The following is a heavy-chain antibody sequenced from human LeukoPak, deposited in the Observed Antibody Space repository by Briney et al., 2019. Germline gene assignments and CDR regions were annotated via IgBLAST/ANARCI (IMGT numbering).Heavy chain of an antibody. CDR3: ATGFSLVEFDY. D-gene: IGHD3-16*02. Sequence: GGSLRLSCAASGFTFSSYAMSWVRQAPGKGLEWVSGISGSGSNTYHADSVKGRFTISRDNSKRTLYLQMNNLRAEDTAVYYCATGFSLVEFDYWGQGTLATVSS. J-gene: IGHJ4*02. CDR1: GFTFSSYA. CDR2: ISGSGSNT. V-gene: IGHV3-23*01.